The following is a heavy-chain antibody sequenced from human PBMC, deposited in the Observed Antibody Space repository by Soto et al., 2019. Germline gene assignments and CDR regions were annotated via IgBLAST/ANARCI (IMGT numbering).Heavy chain of an antibody. CDR2: ISGSGGST. Sequence: GGSLRLSCAASGFTFSSYAISWVRQAQGKGLEWVSAISGSGGSTYYADSVKGRFTISRDNSKNSLYLQMNSLRAEDMAVYYCAKGRGGLSSIDYWGQGTLVTVSS. D-gene: IGHD3-10*01. V-gene: IGHV3-23*01. J-gene: IGHJ4*02. CDR3: AKGRGGLSSIDY. CDR1: GFTFSSYA.